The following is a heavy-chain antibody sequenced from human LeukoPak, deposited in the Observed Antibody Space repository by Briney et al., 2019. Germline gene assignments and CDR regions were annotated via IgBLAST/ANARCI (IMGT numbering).Heavy chain of an antibody. CDR2: IYYSGST. V-gene: IGHV4-31*03. Sequence: KASETLSLTCTVSGGSISSGGYYWSWIRQHPGKGLEWIGYIYYSGSTYYNPSLKSRITISVDTSKNQFSLKLSSVTAADTAVYYCARDQASYYGDSVGAFDIWGQGTMVTVSS. J-gene: IGHJ3*02. D-gene: IGHD4-17*01. CDR1: GGSISSGGYY. CDR3: ARDQASYYGDSVGAFDI.